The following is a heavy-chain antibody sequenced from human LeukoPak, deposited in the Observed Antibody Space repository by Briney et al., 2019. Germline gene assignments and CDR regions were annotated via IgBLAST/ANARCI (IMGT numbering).Heavy chain of an antibody. D-gene: IGHD3-22*01. Sequence: GGSLRLSCAASGFTVSSNYMSWVRQAPGEGLEWVSVIYSGGSTYYADSVKGRFTISRHNSKNTLYLQMNSLRAEDTAVYYCARGRSYYDSSGYGPGAFDIWGQGTMVTVSS. CDR3: ARGRSYYDSSGYGPGAFDI. CDR2: IYSGGST. J-gene: IGHJ3*02. CDR1: GFTVSSNY. V-gene: IGHV3-53*04.